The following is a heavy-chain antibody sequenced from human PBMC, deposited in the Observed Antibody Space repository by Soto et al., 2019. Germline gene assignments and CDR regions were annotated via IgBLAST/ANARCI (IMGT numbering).Heavy chain of an antibody. Sequence: QLLESGGGLVQPGGSLRVHCVASGFTFGDYAMSWVRQAPGKGLEWVSSIGGGGTDTYYAASVKGRFTISRDNSKSTLYLQMNNLRVEDTAVYYCAKDAVPYNGEWDWFATWGQGTLVTVSS. D-gene: IGHD3-10*01. CDR3: AKDAVPYNGEWDWFAT. CDR2: IGGGGTDT. CDR1: GFTFGDYA. V-gene: IGHV3-23*01. J-gene: IGHJ5*02.